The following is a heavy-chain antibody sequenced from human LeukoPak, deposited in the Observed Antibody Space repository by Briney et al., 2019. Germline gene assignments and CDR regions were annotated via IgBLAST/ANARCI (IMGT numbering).Heavy chain of an antibody. CDR1: GFTFSSYE. CDR3: ARKRARGLDY. V-gene: IGHV3-48*03. J-gene: IGHJ4*02. D-gene: IGHD3-10*01. CDR2: ISSSGSTV. Sequence: PGGSLRLSCAVSGFTFSSYEMNWVRQVPGKGLEWISYISSSGSTVYYADSVEGRFTISRDNAKNSLYLQMNSLRAEDTAVYYRARKRARGLDYWGQGTLVTVSS.